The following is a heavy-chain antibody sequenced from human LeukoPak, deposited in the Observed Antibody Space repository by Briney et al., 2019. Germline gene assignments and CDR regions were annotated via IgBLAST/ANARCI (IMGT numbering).Heavy chain of an antibody. CDR3: ASHPYYYGSGELSYYFDY. CDR2: IYYSGST. J-gene: IGHJ4*02. V-gene: IGHV4-59*12. D-gene: IGHD3-10*01. CDR1: GGSISSYY. Sequence: PSETLSLTCTVSGGSISSYYWSWIRQPPGKGLEWIGYIYYSGSTNYNPSLKSRVTTSVDTSKNQFSLKLSSVTAADTAVYYCASHPYYYGSGELSYYFDYWGQGTLVTVSS.